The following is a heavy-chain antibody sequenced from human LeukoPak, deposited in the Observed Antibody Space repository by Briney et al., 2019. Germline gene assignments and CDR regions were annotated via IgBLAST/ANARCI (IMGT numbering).Heavy chain of an antibody. CDR3: ARQYYYDSSGYYAVNWFDP. CDR2: IYYSGST. CDR1: GGSISSGDYY. V-gene: IGHV4-30-4*01. Sequence: PSQTLSLTCTVSGGSISSGDYYWSWIRQPPGKGLEWIGYIYYSGSTYYNPSLKSRVTIPVDTSKNQFSLKLSSVTAADTAVYYCARQYYYDSSGYYAVNWFDPWGQGTLVTVSS. D-gene: IGHD3-22*01. J-gene: IGHJ5*02.